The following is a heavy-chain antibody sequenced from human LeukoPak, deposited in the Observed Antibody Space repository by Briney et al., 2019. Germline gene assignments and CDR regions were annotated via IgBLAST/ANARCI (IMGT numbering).Heavy chain of an antibody. CDR2: ISSDSNYI. Sequence: PGGSLRLSCAASRFTFSTYSMNWVRQAPGKGLEWVSSISSDSNYIFYADSLKGRFTISRDNAKNSLYLQMISLTAEDTAVYYCARVAFGLYVMDVWGQGTTVTVSS. V-gene: IGHV3-21*01. CDR1: RFTFSTYS. J-gene: IGHJ6*02. CDR3: ARVAFGLYVMDV. D-gene: IGHD3-16*01.